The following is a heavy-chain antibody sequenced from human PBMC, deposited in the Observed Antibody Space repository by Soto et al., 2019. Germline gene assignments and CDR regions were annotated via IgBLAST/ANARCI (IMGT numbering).Heavy chain of an antibody. Sequence: QVQLQESGPGLVKPSETLSLTCTVSGGSISSYYWSWIRQPPGKGLEWIGYIYYSGSTNYNPSLKSRVTISVDTSKNQFSLKLSSVTAADTAVYYCARSTVVQYYFDYWGQGTLVTVSS. D-gene: IGHD2-15*01. J-gene: IGHJ4*02. CDR3: ARSTVVQYYFDY. CDR1: GGSISSYY. V-gene: IGHV4-59*01. CDR2: IYYSGST.